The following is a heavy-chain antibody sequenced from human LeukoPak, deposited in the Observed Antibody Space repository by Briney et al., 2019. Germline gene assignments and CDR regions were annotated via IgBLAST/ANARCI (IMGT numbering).Heavy chain of an antibody. D-gene: IGHD5-24*01. CDR2: ISYDGSNK. J-gene: IGHJ4*02. V-gene: IGHV3-30*18. CDR3: AKGTGDGYNLGDH. Sequence: GRSLRLSCAASGFTFSNYAMHWVRQAPGKGLEWVAVISYDGSNKYCAESVKGRFTISRDNSKNTLYLQMNSLRAEDTAVFYCAKGTGDGYNLGDHWGQGTLVTVSS. CDR1: GFTFSNYA.